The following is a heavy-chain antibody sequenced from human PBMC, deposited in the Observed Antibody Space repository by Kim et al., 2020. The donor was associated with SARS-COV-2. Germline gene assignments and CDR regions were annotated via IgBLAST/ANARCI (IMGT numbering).Heavy chain of an antibody. D-gene: IGHD2-15*01. CDR2: IWYDGSNK. V-gene: IGHV3-33*01. CDR3: ARDELGYCRGGSCFNGMDV. J-gene: IGHJ6*02. CDR1: GFTFSSYG. Sequence: GGSLRLSCAASGFTFSSYGMRWVRQAPGKGLEWVAVIWYDGSNKYYVDSVKGRFTISRDNSKNTLYLQMNSLRAEDTAVYYCARDELGYCRGGSCFNGMDVWGQGTTVTVSS.